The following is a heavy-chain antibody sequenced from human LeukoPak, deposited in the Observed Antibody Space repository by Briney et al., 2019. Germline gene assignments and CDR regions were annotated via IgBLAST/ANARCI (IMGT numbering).Heavy chain of an antibody. CDR2: ISSSSSTI. CDR3: ASSHGGDGDGFAP. J-gene: IGHJ5*02. CDR1: GFTFSSYS. V-gene: IGHV3-48*01. Sequence: GGSLRLSCAASGFTFSSYSMNWVRQAPGKGLEWVSYISSSSSTIYYADSVKGRFTISRDNAKNSLYLQMNSLRAEDTAVYYCASSHGGDGDGFAPWGKGPLVTVSS. D-gene: IGHD3-10*01.